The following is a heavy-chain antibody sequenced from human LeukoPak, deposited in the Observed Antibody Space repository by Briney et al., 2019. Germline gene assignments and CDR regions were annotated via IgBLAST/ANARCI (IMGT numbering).Heavy chain of an antibody. J-gene: IGHJ6*02. CDR1: GGSISSYY. Sequence: PSETLSLTCTVSGGSISSYYWSWIRQPPGKGLEWIGYIYYSGSTNYNPSLKSRVTISVDTSKNQFSLKLSSVTAADTAVYYCARVLEHYFGMDVWGQGTTVTVSS. CDR2: IYYSGST. D-gene: IGHD3-3*02. V-gene: IGHV4-59*01. CDR3: ARVLEHYFGMDV.